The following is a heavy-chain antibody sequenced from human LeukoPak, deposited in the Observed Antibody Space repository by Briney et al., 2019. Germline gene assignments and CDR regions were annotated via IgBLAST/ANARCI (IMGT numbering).Heavy chain of an antibody. CDR3: ARRWTAEFDY. V-gene: IGHV5-51*01. CDR2: IYPGDSDT. D-gene: IGHD2-2*01. J-gene: IGHJ4*02. CDR1: GSSFTSYW. Sequence: RHGESLEISCKGSGSSFTSYWIGWVRPLPGKGLEWMGIIYPGDSDTRYSPSFQGQVTISADKSISTAYLQWSSLKASDTAMYYCARRWTAEFDYWGQGTLVTVSS.